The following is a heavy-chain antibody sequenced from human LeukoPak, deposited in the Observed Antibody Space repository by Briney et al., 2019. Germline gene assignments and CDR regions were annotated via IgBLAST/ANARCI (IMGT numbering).Heavy chain of an antibody. D-gene: IGHD5-12*01. CDR3: ARSGGYDSGYVHYYYYYYMDV. CDR2: ISSSSSYI. J-gene: IGHJ6*03. Sequence: GGSLRLSCAASGFTFSSYSMNWVRQAPGKGLEWVSSISSSSSYIYYADSVKGRFTISRDNAKNSLYLQMNSLRAEDTAVYYCARSGGYDSGYVHYYYYYYMDVWGKGTTVTVSS. CDR1: GFTFSSYS. V-gene: IGHV3-21*01.